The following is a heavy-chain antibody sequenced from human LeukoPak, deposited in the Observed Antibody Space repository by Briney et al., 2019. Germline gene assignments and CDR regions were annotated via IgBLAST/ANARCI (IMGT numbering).Heavy chain of an antibody. J-gene: IGHJ6*02. D-gene: IGHD6-19*01. CDR3: ARDGGAVAGSWVLDYHGMDV. CDR2: IIPIFGTA. CDR1: GGTFSSYA. Sequence: SVTVSCKASGGTFSSYAISWVRQAPGQGLEWMGGIIPIFGTANYAQKFQGRVTITADESTSTAYVELSSLRSEDTAVYYCARDGGAVAGSWVLDYHGMDVWGQGTTVTVSS. V-gene: IGHV1-69*01.